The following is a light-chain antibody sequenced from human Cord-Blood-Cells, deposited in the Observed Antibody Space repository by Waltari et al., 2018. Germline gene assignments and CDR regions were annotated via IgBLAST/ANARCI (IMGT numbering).Light chain of an antibody. V-gene: IGLV2-14*01. Sequence: QSALTQPASVSGSPGQSITISCTGTRSDVGGYNYVPWYQQHPGKAPKLMFYDVSNRPSGVSNRFSGSKSGNTASLTISGLQAEDEADYYCSSYTSSSTLVFGGGTKLTVL. J-gene: IGLJ3*02. CDR3: SSYTSSSTLV. CDR1: RSDVGGYNY. CDR2: DVS.